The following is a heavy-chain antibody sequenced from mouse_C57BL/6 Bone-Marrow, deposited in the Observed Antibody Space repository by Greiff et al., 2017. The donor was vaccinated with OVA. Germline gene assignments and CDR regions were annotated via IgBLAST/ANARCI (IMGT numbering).Heavy chain of an antibody. CDR3: TLWCFDY. CDR1: GYTFTSYW. D-gene: IGHD1-1*02. V-gene: IGHV1-5*01. Sequence: EVQGVESGTVLARPGASVKMSCKTSGYTFTSYWMHWVKQRPGQGLEWIGAIYPGNSDTSYNQKFKGKAKLNAVTSASTAYMELSSMTNXDSAVYYCTLWCFDYWGQGTTLTVSS. CDR2: IYPGNSDT. J-gene: IGHJ2*01.